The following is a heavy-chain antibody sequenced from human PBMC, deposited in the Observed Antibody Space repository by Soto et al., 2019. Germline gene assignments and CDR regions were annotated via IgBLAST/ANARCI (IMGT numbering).Heavy chain of an antibody. CDR2: ISSSSYI. V-gene: IGHV3-21*01. CDR3: ARQGSSSWYPSPYFDY. J-gene: IGHJ4*02. Sequence: GGSLRLSCAASGFTFSSYSMNWVRQAPGKGLEWVSSISSSSYIYYADSVKGRFTISRDNAKNSLYLQMNSLRAEDTAAYYCARQGSSSWYPSPYFDYWGQGTLVTVSS. D-gene: IGHD6-13*01. CDR1: GFTFSSYS.